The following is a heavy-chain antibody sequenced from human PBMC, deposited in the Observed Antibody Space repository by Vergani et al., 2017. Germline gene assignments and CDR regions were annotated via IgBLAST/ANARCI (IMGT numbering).Heavy chain of an antibody. Sequence: QLQLQQSGPGLVKPSETLFLTCTVSADSISSGSYYWGWIRQPPGKSLEWVGSIYYSGLTYYNPSLKSRVAISVDTSKNQFSLKVNSVTAAGTAVYFCSRDGGEYDKDALDVWGQGTKVTVTS. J-gene: IGHJ3*01. D-gene: IGHD2-21*01. V-gene: IGHV4-39*02. CDR2: IYYSGLT. CDR3: SRDGGEYDKDALDV. CDR1: ADSISSGSYY.